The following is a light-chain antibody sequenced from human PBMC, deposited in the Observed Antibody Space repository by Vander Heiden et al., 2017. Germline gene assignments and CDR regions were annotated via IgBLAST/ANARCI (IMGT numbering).Light chain of an antibody. CDR3: QAWDSSTPQ. V-gene: IGLV3-1*01. CDR1: KLGDKY. CDR2: QDS. J-gene: IGLJ2*01. Sequence: SYELTQPPSVSVSPGQTASITCPGAKLGDKYACWYQQKPGQSPVLVIYQDSKRPSGIPERFSGSNSGNTATLTISGTQAMDEADYYCQAWDSSTPQFGGGTKLTVL.